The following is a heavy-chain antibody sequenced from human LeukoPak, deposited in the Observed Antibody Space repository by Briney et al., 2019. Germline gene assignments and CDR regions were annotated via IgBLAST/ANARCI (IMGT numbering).Heavy chain of an antibody. CDR2: MYSGGTT. Sequence: GGSLRLSCTGSGFTVSSSYMSWVRQTPGKGLERVSVMYSGGTTYYADSVKGRFTISRDSSKNTVNLQMSSLRAEDTAVYYCARDRRDGYCLGHWGQGTLVTVSS. D-gene: IGHD2-2*03. J-gene: IGHJ4*02. V-gene: IGHV3-66*01. CDR1: GFTVSSSY. CDR3: ARDRRDGYCLGH.